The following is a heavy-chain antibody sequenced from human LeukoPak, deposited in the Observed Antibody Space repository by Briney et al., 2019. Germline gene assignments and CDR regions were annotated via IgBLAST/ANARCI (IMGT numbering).Heavy chain of an antibody. V-gene: IGHV3-7*03. CDR3: STPLDYYDRSDSHQGGD. CDR2: IKHDGSEK. Sequence: GGSLRLSCAASGFTFSRHWMTWVRQAPGKGLEWVANIKHDGSEKNYVDSVKGRFTISRDNAKNSLYLQMNSLRAEDTAVYYCSTPLDYYDRSDSHQGGDWGQGTLVTVSS. CDR1: GFTFSRHW. J-gene: IGHJ4*02. D-gene: IGHD3-22*01.